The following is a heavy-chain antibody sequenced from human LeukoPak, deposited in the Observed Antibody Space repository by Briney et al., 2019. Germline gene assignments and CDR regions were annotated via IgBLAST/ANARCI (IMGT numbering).Heavy chain of an antibody. CDR3: ATDQRYAFDY. V-gene: IGHV3-48*03. D-gene: IGHD3-9*01. CDR1: GFTFKSFE. CDR2: ISSSGNTV. J-gene: IGHJ4*02. Sequence: GGSLRLSCAASGFTFKSFEMNWVRQAPGKGLEWLSYISSSGNTVYYADSVKGRFTISRDNAKNSVYLQMNSLRDDDTAVYYCATDQRYAFDYWGQGILVTVSS.